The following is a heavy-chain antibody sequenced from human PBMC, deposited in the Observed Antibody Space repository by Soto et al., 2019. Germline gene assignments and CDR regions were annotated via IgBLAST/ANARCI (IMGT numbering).Heavy chain of an antibody. V-gene: IGHV1-69*01. Sequence: QVQLVQSGAEVKKPGSSVKVSCKASGGTFSSYAISWVRQAPGQGLEWMGGIIPIFGTANYAQKFQGRVTITADESTSTAYMGLSSLRSEDTAVYYCARDRAAVAGTWWFDPWGQGTLVTVSS. CDR1: GGTFSSYA. CDR3: ARDRAAVAGTWWFDP. CDR2: IIPIFGTA. J-gene: IGHJ5*02. D-gene: IGHD6-19*01.